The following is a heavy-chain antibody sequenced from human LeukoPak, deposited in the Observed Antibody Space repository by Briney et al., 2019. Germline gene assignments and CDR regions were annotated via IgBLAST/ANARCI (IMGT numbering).Heavy chain of an antibody. CDR1: GFMFNNYW. D-gene: IGHD6-19*01. CDR2: IKHDGSEI. J-gene: IGHJ4*02. CDR3: ARARWVSGCYYFDY. V-gene: IGHV3-7*01. Sequence: GGSLRLSCAASGFMFNNYWMSWVRQAPGKGLEWVANIKHDGSEIYYVESVKGRFTISRDNAKNSLYVQMNSLRAEDTAVYYCARARWVSGCYYFDYWGQGTLVTASS.